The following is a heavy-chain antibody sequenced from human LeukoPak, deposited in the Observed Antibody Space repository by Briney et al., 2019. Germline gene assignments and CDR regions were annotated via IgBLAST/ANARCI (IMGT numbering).Heavy chain of an antibody. CDR2: MYHSGST. Sequence: SETLSLTCTVSGVSITTSSYYWGWVRQPPGKGLEWIGSMYHSGSTYYNPSLKSRVTISVDTPKSQFSLKLNSVTAADTAVYYCARHMSSSWYFSWGQGTLVTVSS. CDR3: ARHMSSSWYFS. J-gene: IGHJ5*02. CDR1: GVSITTSSYY. D-gene: IGHD6-13*01. V-gene: IGHV4-39*01.